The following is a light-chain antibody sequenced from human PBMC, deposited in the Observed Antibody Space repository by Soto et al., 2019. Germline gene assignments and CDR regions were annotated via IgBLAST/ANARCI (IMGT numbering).Light chain of an antibody. V-gene: IGKV4-1*01. CDR1: QSVLYSSNNNNY. J-gene: IGKJ1*01. CDR3: QQYYDTPST. CDR2: WAS. Sequence: DIAMTQSPDSLAVSLGERATINWKSSQSVLYSSNNNNYIAWYQQKPGQPPKLIIYWASTRESGVPDRFSGSGSGTDFTLTISSLQAEDVAIYYCQQYYDTPSTFGQGTKVDIK.